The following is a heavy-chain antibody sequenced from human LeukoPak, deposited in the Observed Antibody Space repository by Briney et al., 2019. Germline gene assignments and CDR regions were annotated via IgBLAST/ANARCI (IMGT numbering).Heavy chain of an antibody. CDR2: MKQDESKT. CDR1: GFSFSNYW. CDR3: ARDASLYCSGNDCYWAFDR. J-gene: IGHJ5*02. V-gene: IGHV3-7*01. Sequence: PGGSLRLSCVASGFSFSNYWMSWVRQAPGKGLEWVANMKQDESKTYYVDPVKGRFTISRDNAKNSLYLQINSLRAEDTAVYYCARDASLYCSGNDCYWAFDRWGQGTLVTVSP. D-gene: IGHD2-2*01.